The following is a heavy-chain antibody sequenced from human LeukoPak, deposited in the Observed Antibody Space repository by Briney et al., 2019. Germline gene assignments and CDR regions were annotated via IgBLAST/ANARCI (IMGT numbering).Heavy chain of an antibody. D-gene: IGHD4-17*01. CDR1: GFTFRSYA. CDR2: ISYDGSNK. J-gene: IGHJ5*02. CDR3: ARDQNYGDYVGNWSDP. V-gene: IGHV3-30*01. Sequence: GGSLRLSCAASGFTFRSYAIHWVRQAPGKGLEWVAVISYDGSNKYYGDSVKGRFTVSRDNSKNTLYLQMNTRRPEDTAVYYCARDQNYGDYVGNWSDPWGQGTLVTVSS.